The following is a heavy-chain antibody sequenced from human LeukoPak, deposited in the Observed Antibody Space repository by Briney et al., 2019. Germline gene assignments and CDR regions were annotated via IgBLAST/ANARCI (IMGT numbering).Heavy chain of an antibody. Sequence: ASVRVSCKASGYTFTSYGISWVRQAPGQGLEWMGWISAYNGNTNYAQKLQGRVTMTTDTSTSTAYMELRSLRSDDTAVYYCARVAPKTGAKNPAVVGAYYFDYGAREP. CDR3: ARVAPKTGAKNPAVVGAYYFDY. D-gene: IGHD2-15*01. CDR2: ISAYNGNT. V-gene: IGHV1-18*01. J-gene: IGHJ4*02. CDR1: GYTFTSYG.